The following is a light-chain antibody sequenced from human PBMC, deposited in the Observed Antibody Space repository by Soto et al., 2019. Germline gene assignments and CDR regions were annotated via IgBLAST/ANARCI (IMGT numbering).Light chain of an antibody. CDR3: QQYNNWPRT. CDR1: QSVSSSY. Sequence: EILLTQSPGTLSLSPGERATLSCRASQSVSSSYLAWYQQRPGQAPRLLIYGASNRATGIPARFSGSGSGTEFTLIISSLQSEDSAVYYCQQYNNWPRTFGQGTKVDIK. CDR2: GAS. J-gene: IGKJ1*01. V-gene: IGKV3-15*01.